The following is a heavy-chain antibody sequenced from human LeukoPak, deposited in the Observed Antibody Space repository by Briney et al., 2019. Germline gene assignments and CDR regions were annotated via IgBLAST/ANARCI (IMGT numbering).Heavy chain of an antibody. CDR2: ISWNSGSI. D-gene: IGHD6-13*01. CDR1: GFTFDDYA. CDR3: AKDKSPAAAGTHYYYYGMDV. J-gene: IGHJ6*02. Sequence: GRSLRLSCAASGFTFDDYAMHWVRQAPGKGLEWVSGISWNSGSIDYADSVKGRFTISRDNAKNSLYLQMNSLRAEDTALYYCAKDKSPAAAGTHYYYYGMDVWGQGTTVTVSS. V-gene: IGHV3-9*01.